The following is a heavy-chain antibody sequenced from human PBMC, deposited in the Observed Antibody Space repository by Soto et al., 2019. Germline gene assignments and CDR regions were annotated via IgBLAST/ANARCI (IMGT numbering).Heavy chain of an antibody. D-gene: IGHD5-12*01. Sequence: SETLSLTCAVSGYSISSGCFWGWIRQPPGKGLEWIANMYHDGNTHYNPSLKSRVTMSVDTSKNQFSLKLNPVTAADTAVYYRARESYSGYHSYDYWGQGILVTVSS. V-gene: IGHV4-38-2*02. CDR1: GYSISSGCF. CDR2: MYHDGNT. CDR3: ARESYSGYHSYDY. J-gene: IGHJ4*02.